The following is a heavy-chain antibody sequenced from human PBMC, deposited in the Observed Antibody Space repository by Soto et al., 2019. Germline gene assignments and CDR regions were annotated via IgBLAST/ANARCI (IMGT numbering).Heavy chain of an antibody. CDR2: TFPFFATS. V-gene: IGHV1-69*05. CDR3: ARDGAXXGTDPYYYGMDV. D-gene: IGHD6-19*01. Sequence: QVQLVQSGAEVKKPESSVKVSCKASGGTFSNYAFSWVRQAPGQGLEWMGGTFPFFATSTYAQKFQGRVTITXXXXXXXXXXXXXXLXXXXXXXXXXARDGAXXGTDPYYYGMDVWGQGTTVTVSS. J-gene: IGHJ6*02. CDR1: GGTFSNYA.